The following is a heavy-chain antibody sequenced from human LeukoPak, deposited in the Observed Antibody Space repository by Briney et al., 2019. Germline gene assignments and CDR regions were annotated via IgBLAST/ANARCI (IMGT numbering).Heavy chain of an antibody. CDR2: IAYDGSNK. V-gene: IGHV3-30*04. CDR3: ARDFREAFDY. D-gene: IGHD3-10*01. Sequence: GGSLRLSCAATGFTFSDYAVHWVRQAPGKGPEWVVVIAYDGSNKYYADSVKGRFTISRDNSRNTAYLQMNSLTTEDTAVYYCARDFREAFDYWGQGTLVTVSS. J-gene: IGHJ4*02. CDR1: GFTFSDYA.